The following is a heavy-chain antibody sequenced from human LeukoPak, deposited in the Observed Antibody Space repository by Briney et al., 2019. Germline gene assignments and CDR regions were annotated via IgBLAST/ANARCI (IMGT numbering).Heavy chain of an antibody. CDR3: ASLPLRIQLCLRVY. D-gene: IGHD5-18*01. Sequence: SETLSLTCTVSGGSISSSSYYWGWIRQPPGKGLEWIGSIYYSGSTYYNPSLKSRVTISVDTSKNQFSLKLSSVTAADTAVYYCASLPLRIQLCLRVYWGQGTLVTVSS. J-gene: IGHJ4*02. V-gene: IGHV4-39*07. CDR1: GGSISSSSYY. CDR2: IYYSGST.